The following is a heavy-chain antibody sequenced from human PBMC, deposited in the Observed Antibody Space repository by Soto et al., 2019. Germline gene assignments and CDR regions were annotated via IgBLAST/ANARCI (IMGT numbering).Heavy chain of an antibody. D-gene: IGHD3-22*01. Sequence: GGSVKVACKASGYSCTMHVIHCLLQSRLQRLEWVGWIKPGTGDTKFLQEFQGRLTITRDTSATTAYMELSNLRSGDTAVYYCARGYYYDSSGYYFDNWGQGTLVTVSS. J-gene: IGHJ4*02. CDR2: IKPGTGDT. V-gene: IGHV1-3*01. CDR3: ARGYYYDSSGYYFDN. CDR1: GYSCTMHV.